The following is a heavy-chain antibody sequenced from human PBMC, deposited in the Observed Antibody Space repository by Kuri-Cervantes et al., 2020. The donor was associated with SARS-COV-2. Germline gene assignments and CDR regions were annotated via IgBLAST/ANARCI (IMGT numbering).Heavy chain of an antibody. CDR1: GFTFSDYY. Sequence: GESLKISCAASGFTFSDYYMSWIRQAPGKGLEWVAVISYDGSNKYYADSVKGRFTISRDNSKNTLYLRMNSLRAEDTAVYYCAKARYRSFSNSISDYWGQGTLVTVSS. V-gene: IGHV3-30*18. J-gene: IGHJ4*02. CDR3: AKARYRSFSNSISDY. CDR2: ISYDGSNK. D-gene: IGHD3-3*02.